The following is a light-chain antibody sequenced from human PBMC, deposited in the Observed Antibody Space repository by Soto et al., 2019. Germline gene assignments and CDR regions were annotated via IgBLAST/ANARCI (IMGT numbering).Light chain of an antibody. CDR1: QSVSAY. CDR2: DAS. Sequence: EVVLTQSPASLSLSPGDRATLSCRADQSVSAYVGRYQQKPGQPPRLLCFDASSRASGVPHRFSAGGSGPDFTLIISSLQPEDFAVYYCHERVNWPPTFGGGTKVEI. V-gene: IGKV3-11*01. J-gene: IGKJ4*01. CDR3: HERVNWPPT.